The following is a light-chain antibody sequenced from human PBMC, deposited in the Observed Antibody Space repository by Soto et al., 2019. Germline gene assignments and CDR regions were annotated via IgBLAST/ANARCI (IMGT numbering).Light chain of an antibody. CDR1: QSVSTNY. CDR2: GAH. V-gene: IGKV3D-20*02. CDR3: QQRSNWPKT. Sequence: EIVLTQAPATLSLSPGDGATLSCRASQSVSTNYLAWFQQKPGQAPRLLIYGAHIRAIGIADRFRGSGSGTDFTLTISRLEPEDFAVYYCQQRSNWPKTFGQGTKVDIK. J-gene: IGKJ1*01.